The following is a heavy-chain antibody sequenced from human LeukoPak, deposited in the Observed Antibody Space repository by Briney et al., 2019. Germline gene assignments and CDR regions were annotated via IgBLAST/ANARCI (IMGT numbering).Heavy chain of an antibody. CDR3: ARELGYCSSTSCLGNWFDP. D-gene: IGHD2-2*01. Sequence: SETLSLTCTVSGGSISSYYWSRIRQPPGKGLEWIGYIYYSGSTNYNPSLKSRVTISVDTSKNQFSLKLSSVTAADTAVYYCARELGYCSSTSCLGNWFDPWGQGTLVTVSS. V-gene: IGHV4-59*01. CDR2: IYYSGST. J-gene: IGHJ5*02. CDR1: GGSISSYY.